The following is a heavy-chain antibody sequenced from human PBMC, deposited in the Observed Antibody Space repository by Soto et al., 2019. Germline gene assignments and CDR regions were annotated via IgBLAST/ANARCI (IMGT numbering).Heavy chain of an antibody. V-gene: IGHV4-34*01. D-gene: IGHD3-10*01. Sequence: SETLSLTCAVYGGSFSGYYWSWIRQPPGKGLEWIGEINHSGSTNYNPSLKSRATISVDTSKNQFSLKLSSVTAADTAVYYCARGRGAVVRGVIRGFGGYWGQGTLVTVSS. CDR1: GGSFSGYY. J-gene: IGHJ4*02. CDR3: ARGRGAVVRGVIRGFGGY. CDR2: INHSGST.